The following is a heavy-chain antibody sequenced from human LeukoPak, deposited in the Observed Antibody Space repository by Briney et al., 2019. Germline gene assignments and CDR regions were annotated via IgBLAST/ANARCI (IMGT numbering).Heavy chain of an antibody. Sequence: PGGSLRLSCAASGFTFSSYSMNWVRQAPGKGLEWVSSISSSRSYIYYADSVKGRFTISRDNAKNSLYLQMNSLRAEDTAVYYCARDLGYYDSSGYYYSAFDIWGQGTMVTVSS. CDR3: ARDLGYYDSSGYYYSAFDI. J-gene: IGHJ3*02. CDR2: ISSSRSYI. CDR1: GFTFSSYS. D-gene: IGHD3-22*01. V-gene: IGHV3-21*01.